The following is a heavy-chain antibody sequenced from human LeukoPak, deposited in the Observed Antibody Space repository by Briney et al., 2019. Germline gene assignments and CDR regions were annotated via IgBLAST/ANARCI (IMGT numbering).Heavy chain of an antibody. J-gene: IGHJ4*02. CDR3: ATRSTGVAATFDS. CDR2: IYYSGNS. Sequence: SETLSLTCTVSGGSISSYYWSWIGQPPGKGLEWIGYIYYSGNSNYNPSLKSRVTISADTSKNEFSLKLSSVTAADTAVYYCATRSTGVAATFDSWGQGALVTVSS. V-gene: IGHV4-59*01. D-gene: IGHD2-15*01. CDR1: GGSISSYY.